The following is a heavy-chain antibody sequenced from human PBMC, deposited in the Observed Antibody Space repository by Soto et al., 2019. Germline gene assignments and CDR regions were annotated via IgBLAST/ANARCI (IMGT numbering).Heavy chain of an antibody. D-gene: IGHD6-19*01. Sequence: ASVKVPCKASGYTFTGYYMHWVRQAPGQGLEWMGWINPNSGGTNYAQKFQGWVTMTRDTSISTAYMELSRLRSDDTAVYYCVLRIAVAGSDAFDIWGQGTMVTVSS. J-gene: IGHJ3*02. V-gene: IGHV1-2*04. CDR2: INPNSGGT. CDR1: GYTFTGYY. CDR3: VLRIAVAGSDAFDI.